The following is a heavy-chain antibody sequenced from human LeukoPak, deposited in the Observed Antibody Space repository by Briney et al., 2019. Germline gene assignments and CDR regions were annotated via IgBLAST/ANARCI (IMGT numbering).Heavy chain of an antibody. V-gene: IGHV1-69*05. CDR1: GGTFSSYA. Sequence: ASVKVSCEASGGTFSSYAISWVRQAPGQGLEWMGGIIPIFGTANYAQKFQGRVTITTDESTSTAYMELSSLRSEDTAVYYCARASSSEENNFDYWGQGTLVTVSS. CDR2: IIPIFGTA. J-gene: IGHJ4*02. CDR3: ARASSSEENNFDY. D-gene: IGHD6-6*01.